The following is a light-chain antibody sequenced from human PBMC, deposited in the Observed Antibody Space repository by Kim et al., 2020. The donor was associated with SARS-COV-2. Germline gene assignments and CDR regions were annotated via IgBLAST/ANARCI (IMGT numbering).Light chain of an antibody. CDR3: SSYTSSNTYV. Sequence: GQSVTTSCTGTSSDVGTYARVSWYQQPPGTAPKLMIYEVNDRPSGVPDRFSGSKSGNTASLTISGLQPEDEADYYCSSYTSSNTYVFGTGTKVTVL. J-gene: IGLJ1*01. CDR2: EVN. CDR1: SSDVGTYAR. V-gene: IGLV2-18*02.